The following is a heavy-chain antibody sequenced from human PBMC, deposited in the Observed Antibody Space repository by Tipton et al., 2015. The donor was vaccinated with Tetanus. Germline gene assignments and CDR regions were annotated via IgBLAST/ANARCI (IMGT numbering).Heavy chain of an antibody. CDR3: ARDRGDYIYYGMDV. CDR1: GYTFTGYY. J-gene: IGHJ6*02. D-gene: IGHD3-22*01. Sequence: QVQLVQSGAEVKKPGASVKVSCKASGYTFTGYYIYWVRQAPGQGLEWMGWIDPNSGGTVYAQKFQGRVTMTRETSISTAYMGLRSLRSDDTAVYYCARDRGDYIYYGMDVWGPGTTVTVS. V-gene: IGHV1-2*02. CDR2: IDPNSGGT.